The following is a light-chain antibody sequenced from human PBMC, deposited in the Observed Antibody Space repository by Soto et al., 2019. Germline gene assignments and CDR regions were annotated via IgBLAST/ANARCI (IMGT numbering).Light chain of an antibody. Sequence: QSALTQPHSVSGSPGQSVTISCTGTSSDVGRYNYVSWYQQHPGKAPQLIIYDVTERPSGVPDRFSGSKSGNTASLTISGRQTEDEADYYCCSYTGSYSYVFGIGTKLTVL. CDR3: CSYTGSYSYV. J-gene: IGLJ1*01. CDR1: SSDVGRYNY. CDR2: DVT. V-gene: IGLV2-11*01.